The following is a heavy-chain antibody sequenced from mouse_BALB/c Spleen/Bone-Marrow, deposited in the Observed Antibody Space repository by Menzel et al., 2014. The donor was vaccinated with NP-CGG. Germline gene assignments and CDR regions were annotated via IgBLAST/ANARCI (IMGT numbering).Heavy chain of an antibody. V-gene: IGHV4-1*02. D-gene: IGHD1-1*01. Sequence: EVKLQESGGGLVQPGGSLKLSCAASGFDFSRYWMSWVRQAPGKGLEWIGEINPNSRTINYTPSLKDKFIISRDNAKNTLDLQMSKVRSEDTALYYCARCGYYGFLEYWGQGTTLKVSS. CDR1: GFDFSRYW. J-gene: IGHJ2*01. CDR2: INPNSRTI. CDR3: ARCGYYGFLEY.